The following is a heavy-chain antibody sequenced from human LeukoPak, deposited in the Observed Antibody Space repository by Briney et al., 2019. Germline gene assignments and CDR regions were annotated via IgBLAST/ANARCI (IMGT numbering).Heavy chain of an antibody. CDR3: AKSRSGSANWALQIFDN. D-gene: IGHD1-1*01. CDR2: ISSSGSTI. V-gene: IGHV3-11*01. CDR1: GFTFSDYY. J-gene: IGHJ4*02. Sequence: GGSLRLSCAASGFTFSDYYMSWIRQAPGKGLEWVSYISSSGSTIYYADSVKGRFTISRDNAKNSLYLQMNSLRAEDTAVYYCAKSRSGSANWALQIFDNWGQGALVTVSS.